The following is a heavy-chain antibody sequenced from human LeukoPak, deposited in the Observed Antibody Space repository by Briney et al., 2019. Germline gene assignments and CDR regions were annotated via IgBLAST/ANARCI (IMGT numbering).Heavy chain of an antibody. CDR2: IIPIFGTA. J-gene: IGHJ4*02. D-gene: IGHD1-26*01. CDR1: GGTFSSYA. V-gene: IGHV1-69*05. CDR3: ARHGNSGSSPIEDYFDY. Sequence: SVKVSCKASGGTFSSYAISWVRQAPGQGLEWMGGIIPIFGTANYAQKFQGRVTITTDESTSTAYMELSSLRSEDTAVYYCARHGNSGSSPIEDYFDYWGQGTLVTVSS.